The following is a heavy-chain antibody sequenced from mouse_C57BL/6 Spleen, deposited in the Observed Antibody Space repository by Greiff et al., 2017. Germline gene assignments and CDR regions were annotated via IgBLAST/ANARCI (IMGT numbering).Heavy chain of an antibody. J-gene: IGHJ3*01. D-gene: IGHD1-1*01. Sequence: EVQLQESGPGLVKPSQSLSLTCSVTGYSITSGYYWNWIRQFPGNKLEWMGYISYDGSNNYNPSLKNRISITRDTSKNQFFLKLNSVTTEDTDTYYCARAHYYGSSYSWFAYWGQGTLVTVSA. CDR2: ISYDGSN. V-gene: IGHV3-6*01. CDR3: ARAHYYGSSYSWFAY. CDR1: GYSITSGYY.